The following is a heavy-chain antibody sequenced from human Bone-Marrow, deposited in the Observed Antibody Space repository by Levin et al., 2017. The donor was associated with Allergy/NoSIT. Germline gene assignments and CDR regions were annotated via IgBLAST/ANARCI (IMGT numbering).Heavy chain of an antibody. V-gene: IGHV1-69*13. CDR1: GGTFSSYA. J-gene: IGHJ6*02. CDR2: IIPIFGTA. D-gene: IGHD3-3*01. CDR3: ARAGGHDFWTYYGMDV. Sequence: SVKVSCKASGGTFSSYAISWVRQAPGQGLEWMGGIIPIFGTANYAQKFQGRVTITADESTSTAYMELSSLRSEDTAVYYCARAGGHDFWTYYGMDVWGQGTTVTVSS.